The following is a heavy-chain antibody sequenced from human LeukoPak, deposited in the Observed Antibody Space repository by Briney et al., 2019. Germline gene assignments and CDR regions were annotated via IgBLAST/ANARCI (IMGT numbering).Heavy chain of an antibody. CDR1: GFTFSSHA. D-gene: IGHD6-13*01. CDR3: ARGPLIAAAGTW. CDR2: INQDGTEK. J-gene: IGHJ4*02. Sequence: QPGGSLRLSCGASGFTFSSHAMTWVRQAPGEGLEWVAKINQDGTEKAYVDSVRGRFTISRDNAKNSLFLQMNSLRAEDTAVYYCARGPLIAAAGTWWGQGTLVTVSS. V-gene: IGHV3-7*03.